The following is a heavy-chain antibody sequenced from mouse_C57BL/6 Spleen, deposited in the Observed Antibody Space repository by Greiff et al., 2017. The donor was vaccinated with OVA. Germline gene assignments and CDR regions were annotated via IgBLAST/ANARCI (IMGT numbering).Heavy chain of an antibody. J-gene: IGHJ1*03. Sequence: QVQLQQPGAELVKPGASVKLSCKASGYTFTSYWMQWVKQRPGQGLEWIGEIDPSDSYTNYNQKFKGKATLTVDTSSSTAYMQLSSLTSEDSAVYYCARRGVSNWYFDVWGTGTTVPVSS. V-gene: IGHV1-50*01. CDR2: IDPSDSYT. CDR3: ARRGVSNWYFDV. D-gene: IGHD1-1*01. CDR1: GYTFTSYW.